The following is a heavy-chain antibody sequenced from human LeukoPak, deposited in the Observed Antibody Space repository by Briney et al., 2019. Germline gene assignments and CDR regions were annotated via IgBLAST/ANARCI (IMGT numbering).Heavy chain of an antibody. J-gene: IGHJ4*02. CDR1: GYTFTGYY. V-gene: IGHV1-2*06. CDR3: ARDSNRNYYDSSGYHPGY. Sequence: ASVKVSCKASGYTFTGYYMHWVRQAPGQGLEWMGRINHNSGGTNYAQKFQGRDTMTRDTSISTAYMELSRLRSDDTAVYYCARDSNRNYYDSSGYHPGYWGQGTLVTVSS. CDR2: INHNSGGT. D-gene: IGHD3-22*01.